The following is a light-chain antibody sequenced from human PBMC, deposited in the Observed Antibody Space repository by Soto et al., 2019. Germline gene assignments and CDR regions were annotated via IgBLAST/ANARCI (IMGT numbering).Light chain of an antibody. Sequence: DIQMTQSPSSLFASVGDRVTITCRASQSISAYLNWYQQRPGKAPSLLIYAATSLHSGVPSRFSGSGSGTDFTLTISSLQPEDFATYYCQRSYRSISFGQGTQLEMK. V-gene: IGKV1-39*01. J-gene: IGKJ5*01. CDR2: AAT. CDR1: QSISAY. CDR3: QRSYRSIS.